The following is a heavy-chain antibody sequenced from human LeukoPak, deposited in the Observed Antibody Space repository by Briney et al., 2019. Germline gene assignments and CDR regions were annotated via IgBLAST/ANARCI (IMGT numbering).Heavy chain of an antibody. CDR3: AKGTGSSWIFDY. D-gene: IGHD6-13*01. J-gene: IGHJ4*02. CDR1: GFTFSSYA. Sequence: PGGSLRVSCAASGFTFSSYAMSWVRQAPGKGLEWVSAISGSGGSTYYADSVKGRFTISRDNSKNTLYLQMNSLRAEDTAVYYCAKGTGSSWIFDYWGQGTLVTVSS. V-gene: IGHV3-23*01. CDR2: ISGSGGST.